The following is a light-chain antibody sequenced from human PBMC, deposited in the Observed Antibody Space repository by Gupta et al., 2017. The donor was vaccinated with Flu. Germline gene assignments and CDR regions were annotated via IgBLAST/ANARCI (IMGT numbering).Light chain of an antibody. V-gene: IGKV1-39*01. CDR3: QQSYSSPCT. J-gene: IGKJ1*01. CDR1: QSISSY. CDR2: AAS. Sequence: DIQMTQSPSSLSASVGDRVTITCRASQSISSYLNWYQQKPGKAPKLLIYAASSLQSGVPSRFSGSGTGTDFTLTIISLQPEDFATHYCQQSYSSPCTFGQGTKVEIK.